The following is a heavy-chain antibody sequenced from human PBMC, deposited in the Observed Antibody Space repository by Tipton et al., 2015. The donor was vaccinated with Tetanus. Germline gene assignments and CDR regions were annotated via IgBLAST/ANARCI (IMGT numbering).Heavy chain of an antibody. Sequence: QLVQSGAEVKKPGESLKISCKASGYSFPIYWIAWVRQMPGKGLEWVGIIYPGGSEARYSPSFQGQVTMSVDKSSSTAYLQWTSLKASDIAVFYCARSYSSSSYWYFDLWGRGTLVTVSS. J-gene: IGHJ2*01. CDR3: ARSYSSSSYWYFDL. D-gene: IGHD6-6*01. CDR2: IYPGGSEA. CDR1: GYSFPIYW. V-gene: IGHV5-51*01.